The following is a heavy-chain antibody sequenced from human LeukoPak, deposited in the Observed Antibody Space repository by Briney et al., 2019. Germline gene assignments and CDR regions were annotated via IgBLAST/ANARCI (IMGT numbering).Heavy chain of an antibody. CDR1: GFTFTSSA. CDR2: IVVGSGNT. Sequence: EASVKVSCKASGFTFTSSAMRWVRQARGQRLEGIGWIVVGSGNTGYAQKFQGRVTMTRDTSTSTVYMELSSLRSEDTAVYYCARPGYSSSWYVYWGQGTLVTVSS. J-gene: IGHJ4*02. V-gene: IGHV1-58*02. CDR3: ARPGYSSSWYVY. D-gene: IGHD6-13*01.